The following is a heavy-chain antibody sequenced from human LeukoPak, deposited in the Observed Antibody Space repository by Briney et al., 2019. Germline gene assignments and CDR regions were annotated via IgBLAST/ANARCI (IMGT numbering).Heavy chain of an antibody. CDR2: INWNGGST. Sequence: GGSLRLSCAASGFTFNNHGMNWVRQAPGKGLEWVSGINWNGGSTYYADSVRGRFTISRDNAKNSLYLQMNSLRAEDTALYHCARDRSYGSFDYWGQGTLVTVSS. J-gene: IGHJ4*02. V-gene: IGHV3-20*01. D-gene: IGHD5-18*01. CDR1: GFTFNNHG. CDR3: ARDRSYGSFDY.